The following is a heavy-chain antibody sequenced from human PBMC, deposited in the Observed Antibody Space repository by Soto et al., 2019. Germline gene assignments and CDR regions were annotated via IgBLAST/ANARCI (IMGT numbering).Heavy chain of an antibody. CDR1: GFTFSDHY. Sequence: EVQLVESGGGLVQPGGSLRLSCAASGFTFSDHYMDWVRQAPGKGLEWVGRIRNKGKSYSTDYAASVKGRFTISRDDSKDSLFLQMNSLEVADTAVYYCASQVTAVAYWGQGALVTVSS. D-gene: IGHD2-21*02. CDR3: ASQVTAVAY. J-gene: IGHJ4*02. CDR2: IRNKGKSYST. V-gene: IGHV3-72*01.